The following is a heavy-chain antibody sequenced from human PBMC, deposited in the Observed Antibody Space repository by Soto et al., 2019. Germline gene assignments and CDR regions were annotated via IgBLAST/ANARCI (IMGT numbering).Heavy chain of an antibody. CDR2: IYYSRSD. CDR3: ARVVQFYDSSGYSFYYFDY. CDR1: GDSINSADYY. Sequence: SETLSLTCTVSGDSINSADYYWSWLRQPPGKGLEWIGYIYYSRSDYYNPSLGRRATITIDTSRNQFSLNLMSVTAADTAVYYCARVVQFYDSSGYSFYYFDYWGQGALVTVSS. V-gene: IGHV4-30-4*01. D-gene: IGHD3-22*01. J-gene: IGHJ4*02.